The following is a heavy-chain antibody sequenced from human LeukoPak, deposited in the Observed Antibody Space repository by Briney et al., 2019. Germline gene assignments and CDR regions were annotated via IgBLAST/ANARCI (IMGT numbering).Heavy chain of an antibody. D-gene: IGHD6-19*01. CDR2: IKKDGSEK. CDR1: GFTFSNYL. V-gene: IGHV3-7*01. J-gene: IGHJ4*02. Sequence: GGSLRLSCAASGFTFSNYLMSWVRQAPGKGLECVANIKKDGSEKYYVDSVKGRFTISRDNAKNSLYLQMNSLTAEDTAFYYCASLSTSVAGQDHWGQGTLVTVS. CDR3: ASLSTSVAGQDH.